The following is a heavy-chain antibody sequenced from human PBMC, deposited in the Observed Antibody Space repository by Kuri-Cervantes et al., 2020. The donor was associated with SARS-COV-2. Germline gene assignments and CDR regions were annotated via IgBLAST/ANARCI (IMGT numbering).Heavy chain of an antibody. D-gene: IGHD3-3*01. V-gene: IGHV4-34*01. CDR2: INHSGNT. J-gene: IGHJ4*02. CDR1: GGSFSDYY. CDR3: ARQRGGFLEWLLYYDY. Sequence: SQTLSLTCAVYGGSFSDYYWSWVRQPPGKGLEWIGEINHSGNTYYDPSLKSRVTISVDTSKNQFSLKLSSVTAADTAVYYCARQRGGFLEWLLYYDYWGQGTLVTVSS.